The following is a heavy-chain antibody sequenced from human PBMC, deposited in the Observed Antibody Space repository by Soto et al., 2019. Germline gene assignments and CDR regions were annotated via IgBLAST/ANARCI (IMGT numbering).Heavy chain of an antibody. J-gene: IGHJ4*02. CDR1: GFTFSNYV. Sequence: PGGSLRLSCAASGFTFSNYVMHWVRQAPGKGLVWASRVSHDGSTTSYADSVKGRFTISRDNSKNTLYLQMNSLRDEDTAVYYCARDLDWVLYDYWGQGTPVTVSS. V-gene: IGHV3-74*01. CDR2: VSHDGSTT. CDR3: ARDLDWVLYDY. D-gene: IGHD3-3*01.